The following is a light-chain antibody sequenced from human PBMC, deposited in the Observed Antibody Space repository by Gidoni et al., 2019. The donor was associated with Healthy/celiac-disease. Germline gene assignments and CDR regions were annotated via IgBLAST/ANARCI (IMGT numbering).Light chain of an antibody. CDR2: KAS. Sequence: DIQMTKSPSTLSASVGDRVPITCRASQSLSSWLAWYQQKPGKAPKLLIYKASSLESWVPSRFSGSGSWTEFTLTISSLQPDDFATYYCQQYNSYSSWTFGQGTKVEIK. CDR3: QQYNSYSSWT. J-gene: IGKJ1*01. V-gene: IGKV1-5*03. CDR1: QSLSSW.